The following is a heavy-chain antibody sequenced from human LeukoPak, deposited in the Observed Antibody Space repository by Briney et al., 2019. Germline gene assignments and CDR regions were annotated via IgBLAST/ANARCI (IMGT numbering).Heavy chain of an antibody. Sequence: PGGSLRLSCAASGFTFSSYSMNWVRQAPGKGLEWVSSISSSSSYIYYADSVKGRFTISRDNAKNSLYLQMNSLRAEDTAVYYCARDKHDYDLYYYGMDVWGQGTTVTVSS. D-gene: IGHD3-3*01. J-gene: IGHJ6*02. CDR1: GFTFSSYS. CDR3: ARDKHDYDLYYYGMDV. CDR2: ISSSSSYI. V-gene: IGHV3-21*01.